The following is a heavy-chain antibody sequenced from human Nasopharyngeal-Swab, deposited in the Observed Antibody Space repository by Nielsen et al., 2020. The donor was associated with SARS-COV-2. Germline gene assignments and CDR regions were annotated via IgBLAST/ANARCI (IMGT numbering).Heavy chain of an antibody. Sequence: WIRQPPGKGLEWIGYIYYSGSINYNPSLKSRVTISVDTSKNQFSLKLSSVTAADTAVYYCARGRGVAARRDYYYYGMDVWGQGTTVTVSS. CDR3: ARGRGVAARRDYYYYGMDV. J-gene: IGHJ6*02. V-gene: IGHV4-59*01. CDR2: IYYSGSI. D-gene: IGHD6-6*01.